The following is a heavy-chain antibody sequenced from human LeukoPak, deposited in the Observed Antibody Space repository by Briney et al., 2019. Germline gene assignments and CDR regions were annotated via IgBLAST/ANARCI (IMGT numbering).Heavy chain of an antibody. CDR2: INPNSGGT. D-gene: IGHD6-13*01. CDR1: GYTFTGYY. V-gene: IGHV1-2*02. CDR3: ARVGSQQPYTSRYFDL. J-gene: IGHJ2*01. Sequence: GASVKVSCKASGYTFTGYYMHWVRQAPGQGLEWMGWINPNSGGTNYAQKFQGRVTMTRDTSISTAYMELSRLRSDDTAVYYCARVGSQQPYTSRYFDLWGRGTLVTVSS.